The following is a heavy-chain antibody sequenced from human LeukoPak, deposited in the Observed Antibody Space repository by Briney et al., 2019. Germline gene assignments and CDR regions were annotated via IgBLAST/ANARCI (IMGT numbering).Heavy chain of an antibody. CDR2: ISYDGSNK. J-gene: IGHJ6*03. Sequence: GGSLRLSCAASGFTFSSYAMHWVRQAPGKGLEWVAVISYDGSNKYYADSVKGRFTISRDNSKNTLYLQMNSLRAEDTAVYYCARDRLKDYGDYIAYYYYMDVWGKGTTVTVSS. V-gene: IGHV3-30*04. CDR3: ARDRLKDYGDYIAYYYYMDV. CDR1: GFTFSSYA. D-gene: IGHD4-17*01.